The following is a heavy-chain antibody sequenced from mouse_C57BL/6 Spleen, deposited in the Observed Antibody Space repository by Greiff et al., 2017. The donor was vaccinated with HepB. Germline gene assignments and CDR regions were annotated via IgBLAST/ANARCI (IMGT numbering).Heavy chain of an antibody. CDR1: GFNIKDYY. D-gene: IGHD2-2*01. J-gene: IGHJ4*01. CDR2: IDPEDGET. CDR3: ARWLRRAMDY. V-gene: IGHV14-2*01. Sequence: EVQLQQSGAELVKPGASVKLSCTASGFNIKDYYMHWVKQRTEQGLEWIGRIDPEDGETKYASKFQGKATITADTSSNTAYLQLSSLTSEDTAVYYCARWLRRAMDYWGQGTSVTVSS.